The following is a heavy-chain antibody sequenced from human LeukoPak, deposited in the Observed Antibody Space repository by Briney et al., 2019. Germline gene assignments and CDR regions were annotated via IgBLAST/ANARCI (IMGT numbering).Heavy chain of an antibody. CDR1: GFTFDDYF. D-gene: IGHD6-13*01. V-gene: IGHV3-11*01. CDR2: ITNSGYTM. CDR3: ARSRARIAAAVYYFDY. Sequence: GGSLRLSCAAAGFTFDDYFMGWVRQAPGKGLEWVSYITNSGYTMYYADSVRGRLTISKDNAKNSPYLHMSGLRAEDTAVYYCARSRARIAAAVYYFDYWGQGTPVTVSS. J-gene: IGHJ4*02.